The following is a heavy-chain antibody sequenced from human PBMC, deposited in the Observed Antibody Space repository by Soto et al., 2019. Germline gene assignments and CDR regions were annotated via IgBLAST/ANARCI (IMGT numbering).Heavy chain of an antibody. Sequence: QPGGSLRLSCAASGFTFSSYWMSWVRQAPGKGLEWVANIKQDGSEKYYVDSVKGRFTISRDNAKNSLYLQMNSLRAEDTAVYYCARSPSGWGSPIYYFDYWGQGTLVTVSS. CDR1: GFTFSSYW. V-gene: IGHV3-7*01. J-gene: IGHJ4*02. CDR3: ARSPSGWGSPIYYFDY. CDR2: IKQDGSEK. D-gene: IGHD2-21*01.